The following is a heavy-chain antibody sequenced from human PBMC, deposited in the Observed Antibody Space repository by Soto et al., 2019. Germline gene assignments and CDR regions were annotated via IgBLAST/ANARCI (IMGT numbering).Heavy chain of an antibody. V-gene: IGHV4-39*01. CDR1: GGSISGSSYY. CDR3: MLGSGWKDFDY. Sequence: SLTCTVSGGSISGSSYYWGWIRQPPGKGLEWIGNIYYSGSTYYNPSLKSRVTISVDTSKNQFSLKLSSVTAADTAVYYCMLGSGWKDFDYWGQGTLVTVSS. CDR2: IYYSGST. D-gene: IGHD3-22*01. J-gene: IGHJ4*02.